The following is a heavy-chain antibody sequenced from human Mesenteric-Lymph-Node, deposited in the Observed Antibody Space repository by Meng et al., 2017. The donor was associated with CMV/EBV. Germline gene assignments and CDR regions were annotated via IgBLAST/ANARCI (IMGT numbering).Heavy chain of an antibody. D-gene: IGHD6-19*01. J-gene: IGHJ5*02. CDR2: IFHSEYT. Sequence: ESLKISCGVSGGSIGSDSSYWGWIRQSPGKGLEWIGSIFHSEYTYYNPSPRSRVTLSVDTSKNQFSLRVSSVTAADTAVYYCARQVTVAGRGWFDPWGQGTLVTVSS. CDR3: ARQVTVAGRGWFDP. CDR1: GGSIGSDSSY. V-gene: IGHV4-39*07.